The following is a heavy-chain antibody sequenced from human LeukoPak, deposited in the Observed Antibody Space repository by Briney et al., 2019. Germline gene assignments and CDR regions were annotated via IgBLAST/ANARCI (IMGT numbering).Heavy chain of an antibody. CDR3: ARDGSGSYYTYYYYYMDV. J-gene: IGHJ6*03. D-gene: IGHD3-10*01. CDR1: GFTSSSYW. Sequence: PGGSLRLSCAASGFTSSSYWMSWVRQAPGKGLEWVANIKQDGSEKYYVDSVKGRFTISRDNAKNSLYLQMNSLRAEDTAVYYCARDGSGSYYTYYYYYMDVWGKGTTVTVSS. CDR2: IKQDGSEK. V-gene: IGHV3-7*01.